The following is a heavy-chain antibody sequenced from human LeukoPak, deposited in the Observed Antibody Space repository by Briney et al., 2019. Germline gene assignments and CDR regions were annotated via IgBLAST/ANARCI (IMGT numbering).Heavy chain of an antibody. Sequence: GASVKVSCKASGGTFSSYAISWVRQAPGQGLEWMGGIIPIFGKANYAQKFQGRVTITEDESTSTAYMELSSLRSEDTAVYYCARDPITVTTGGRYYYYGMDVWGKGTTVTVSS. CDR1: GGTFSSYA. CDR3: ARDPITVTTGGRYYYYGMDV. J-gene: IGHJ6*04. V-gene: IGHV1-69*13. D-gene: IGHD4-11*01. CDR2: IIPIFGKA.